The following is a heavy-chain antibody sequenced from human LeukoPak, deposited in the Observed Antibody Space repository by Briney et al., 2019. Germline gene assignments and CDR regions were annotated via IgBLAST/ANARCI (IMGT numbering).Heavy chain of an antibody. CDR2: ITGNGGHT. D-gene: IGHD2-21*02. V-gene: IGHV3-23*01. Sequence: GGSLRLSCAASGLVFRNYAMVWVRQAPGKGLEWVSAITGNGGHTRYADSVKGRFTISRDNSVDTLYLQMNSLSAEDTAVYYCGKDPNGDYIGAFDFWGQGTMVTVSS. CDR1: GLVFRNYA. J-gene: IGHJ3*01. CDR3: GKDPNGDYIGAFDF.